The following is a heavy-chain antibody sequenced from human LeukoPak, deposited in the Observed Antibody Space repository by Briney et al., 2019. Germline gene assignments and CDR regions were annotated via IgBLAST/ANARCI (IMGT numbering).Heavy chain of an antibody. CDR1: GFTFSSYG. D-gene: IGHD6-13*01. J-gene: IGHJ6*04. V-gene: IGHV3-33*01. CDR2: IWYDGSNK. CDR3: ARQAAAGTEGYYYYGMDV. Sequence: GGSLRLTCAASGFTFSSYGTHWVRQAPGKGLEWVAVIWYDGSNKYYADSVKGRFTISRDNSKNTLYLQMNSLRAEDTAVYYCARQAAAGTEGYYYYGMDVWGKGTTVTVSS.